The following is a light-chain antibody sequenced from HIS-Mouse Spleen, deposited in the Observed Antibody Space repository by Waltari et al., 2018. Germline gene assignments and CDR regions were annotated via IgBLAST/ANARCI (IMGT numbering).Light chain of an antibody. CDR3: QKYNSGRT. Sequence: DIQLTQSPSSLSASVGDRVTITCRASQGISNYLAWYEQKPGKVPKLLIYAASTLQSGVPSRFSGRGSGTDFTLTISILQPEDVATYYCQKYNSGRTFGQGTKVEIK. J-gene: IGKJ1*01. CDR1: QGISNY. CDR2: AAS. V-gene: IGKV1-27*01.